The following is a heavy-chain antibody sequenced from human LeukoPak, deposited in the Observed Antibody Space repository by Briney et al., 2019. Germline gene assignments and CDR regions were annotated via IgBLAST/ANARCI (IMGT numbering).Heavy chain of an antibody. Sequence: PGGSLRLSCAASGFSFRNYNMNWVRQAPGKGLEWVSSIGGSSDFIYHGDSVKGRFTISRDNAKNSVYLQMNSLRAEDTAVYYCLRDESGSFFAYWGQGTLVIVSS. CDR3: LRDESGSFFAY. D-gene: IGHD3-10*01. CDR1: GFSFRNYN. J-gene: IGHJ4*02. CDR2: IGGSSDFI. V-gene: IGHV3-21*06.